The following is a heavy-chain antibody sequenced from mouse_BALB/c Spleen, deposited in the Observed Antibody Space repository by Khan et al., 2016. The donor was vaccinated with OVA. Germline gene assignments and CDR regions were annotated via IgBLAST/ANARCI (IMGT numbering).Heavy chain of an antibody. V-gene: IGHV2-9*02. D-gene: IGHD1-3*01. J-gene: IGHJ2*01. CDR2: IWPGGGT. CDR3: ARLVDI. CDR1: GFSLTSYG. Sequence: QVQLQESGPGLVAPSQSLSITCTVSGFSLTSYGVHWVRQPPGKGLEWLGEIWPGGGTNYNSALMSRMSISKDNSKSQVFLKMNSLQTDDTAMYYCARLVDIWGQGTTLTVSS.